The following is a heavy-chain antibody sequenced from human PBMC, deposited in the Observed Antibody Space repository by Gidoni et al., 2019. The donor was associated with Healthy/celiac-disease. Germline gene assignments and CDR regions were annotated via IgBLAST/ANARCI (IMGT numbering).Heavy chain of an antibody. CDR2: ISSSSSYI. V-gene: IGHV3-21*01. CDR3: ARDLQGIAAAGTTLYYYGMDV. Sequence: EVQLVESGGGLVKPGGSLRLSCSASGFTFRSYSLNWIRQAPGKGLEWVSSISSSSSYIYYADAVKGRFTISRDNAKNSLYLKMNSLRAEDTAVYDCARDLQGIAAAGTTLYYYGMDVWGQGTTVTVSS. D-gene: IGHD6-13*01. CDR1: GFTFRSYS. J-gene: IGHJ6*02.